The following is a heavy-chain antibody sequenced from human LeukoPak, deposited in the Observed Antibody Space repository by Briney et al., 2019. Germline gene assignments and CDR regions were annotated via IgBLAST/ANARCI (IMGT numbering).Heavy chain of an antibody. CDR3: AKDADPYGSGSYDY. V-gene: IGHV3-9*03. CDR1: GFTFDDYA. D-gene: IGHD1-26*01. CDR2: FSWNSGSI. Sequence: GGSLRLSCAASGFTFDDYAMHWVRQAPGKGLEWVSGFSWNSGSIGYADSVKGRFTISRDNAKNSLYLQMNSLRAEDMALYYCAKDADPYGSGSYDYWGQGTLVTVSS. J-gene: IGHJ4*02.